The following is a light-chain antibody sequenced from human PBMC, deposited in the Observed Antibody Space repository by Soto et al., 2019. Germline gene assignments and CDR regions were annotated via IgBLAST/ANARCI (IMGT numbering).Light chain of an antibody. J-gene: IGKJ1*01. CDR1: QGIRND. CDR2: AAS. CDR3: LQDYNYPRT. Sequence: AIQMTQSPSSLSASVGDRVTITCRASQGIRNDLGWYLQKPGKAPKFLIYAASSLQSGVPSRFSGSGSGTDFTLTINSLQPEDFATYYCLQDYNYPRTFGQGTKVEL. V-gene: IGKV1-6*01.